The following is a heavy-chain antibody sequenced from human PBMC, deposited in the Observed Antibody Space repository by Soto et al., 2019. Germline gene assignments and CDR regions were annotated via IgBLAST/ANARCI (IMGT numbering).Heavy chain of an antibody. CDR1: GGTFSSYA. V-gene: IGHV1-69*13. CDR3: ARGAIFGVVTSSQYGMDV. J-gene: IGHJ6*02. Sequence: GASVKVSCKASGGTFSSYAISWVRQAPGQGLEWMGGIIPIFGTANYAQKFQGRVTITADESTSTAYMELSSPRSEDTAVYYCARGAIFGVVTSSQYGMDVWGQGTTVTVSS. D-gene: IGHD3-3*01. CDR2: IIPIFGTA.